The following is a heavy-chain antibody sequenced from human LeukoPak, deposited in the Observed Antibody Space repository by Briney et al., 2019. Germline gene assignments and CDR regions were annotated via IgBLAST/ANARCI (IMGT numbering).Heavy chain of an antibody. CDR3: ASRYCGGGRCDSSYYYYYGMDV. CDR2: IIPIFGTA. CDR1: GGTLNSFA. Sequence: SVKVSCKASGGTLNSFAISWVRQAPGQGLEWMGGIIPIFGTANYAQKFQGGVTITADESTSTAYMELSSLRSEDTAVYYCASRYCGGGRCDSSYYYYYGMDVWGQGTTVTVSS. J-gene: IGHJ6*02. V-gene: IGHV1-69*13. D-gene: IGHD2-15*01.